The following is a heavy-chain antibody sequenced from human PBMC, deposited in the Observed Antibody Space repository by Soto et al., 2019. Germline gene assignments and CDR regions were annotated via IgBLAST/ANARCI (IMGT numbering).Heavy chain of an antibody. V-gene: IGHV3-48*04. J-gene: IGHJ5*02. CDR1: GFTFSSYS. D-gene: IGHD3-3*01. CDR2: VSSSSSTI. Sequence: WGSLRLSCAASGFTFSSYSMNWGRQAQGKGLEWDWYVSSSSSTIYYADSVKSRFTISRDNAKNSLYLQMNSLRAADTAVYYCARTHCRFLEWTCFDPWGQGTLVTVSS. CDR3: ARTHCRFLEWTCFDP.